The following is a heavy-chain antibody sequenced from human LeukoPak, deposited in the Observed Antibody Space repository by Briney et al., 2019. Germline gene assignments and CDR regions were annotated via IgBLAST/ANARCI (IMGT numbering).Heavy chain of an antibody. CDR1: GYTLRRYW. D-gene: IGHD3-10*01. CDR2: INRDGGST. V-gene: IGHV3-74*01. J-gene: IGHJ4*02. CDR3: AKGVSSYNIEY. Sequence: GGSLRLSCAPCGYTLRRYWIHCPRHAPGKGLVWVSRINRDGGSTNYADSVKGRFTISTDNSKNTLYLQMRSLRAEDTAVYYCAKGVSSYNIEYCGQGTLVTVSS.